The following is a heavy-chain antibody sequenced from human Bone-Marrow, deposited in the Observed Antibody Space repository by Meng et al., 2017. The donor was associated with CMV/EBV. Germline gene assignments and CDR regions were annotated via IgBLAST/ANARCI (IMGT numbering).Heavy chain of an antibody. V-gene: IGHV3-23*01. Sequence: GGSLRLSCAASGLTFSSHVLHWVRQAPGKGLEWVSGISGSGGSTYYADSVKGRFTISRDNFKNTLYLQMNSLRAEDTAVYYCARGGLIVVVAFDIWGQGTMVTVS. J-gene: IGHJ3*02. CDR3: ARGGLIVVVAFDI. D-gene: IGHD2-15*01. CDR2: ISGSGGST. CDR1: GLTFSSHV.